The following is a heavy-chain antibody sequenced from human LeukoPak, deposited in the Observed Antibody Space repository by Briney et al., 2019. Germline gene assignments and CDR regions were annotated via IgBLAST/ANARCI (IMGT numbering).Heavy chain of an antibody. J-gene: IGHJ4*02. D-gene: IGHD3-9*01. CDR1: GYTFTGYY. V-gene: IGHV1-2*02. CDR3: ARDHYDILTGYYVL. Sequence: GASVKVSCKASGYTFTGYYMHWVRQAPGQGLEWMGWINPNSGGTNYAQKFQGRVTMTRDTSISTAYMELSRLRSDDTAVYYCARDHYDILTGYYVLWGQGTLVTVSS. CDR2: INPNSGGT.